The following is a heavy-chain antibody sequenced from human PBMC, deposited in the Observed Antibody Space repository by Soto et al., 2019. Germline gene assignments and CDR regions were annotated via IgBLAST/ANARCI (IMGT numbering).Heavy chain of an antibody. CDR2: IYWDDDK. Sequence: QITLKESGPTLVKPTQTLTLTCTFSGFSLSTSGVGVGWIRQPPGKALEWLALIYWDDDKRYSPSLKSRLTINKDPSKNQVVLTMTNMDPVATATYYCAHRRPSSYLVGAWGDWGQGTLVTVSS. CDR3: AHRRPSSYLVGAWGD. J-gene: IGHJ4*02. D-gene: IGHD1-26*01. V-gene: IGHV2-5*02. CDR1: GFSLSTSGVG.